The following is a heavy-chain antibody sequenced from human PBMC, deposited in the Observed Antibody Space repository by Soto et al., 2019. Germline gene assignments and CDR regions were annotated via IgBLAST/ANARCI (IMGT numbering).Heavy chain of an antibody. CDR2: IYYSGST. V-gene: IGHV4-59*01. CDR3: ARGLWGYSYGYTVYYFDY. CDR1: GGSISSYY. D-gene: IGHD5-18*01. J-gene: IGHJ4*02. Sequence: PEETLSLTCTVSGGSISSYYWSWIRQPPGKGLEWIGYIYYSGSTNYNPSLKSRVTISVDTSKNQFSLKLSSVTAADTAVYYCARGLWGYSYGYTVYYFDYWGQGTLVTVSS.